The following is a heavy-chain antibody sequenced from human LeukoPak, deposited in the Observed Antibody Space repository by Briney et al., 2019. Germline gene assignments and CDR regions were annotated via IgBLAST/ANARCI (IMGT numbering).Heavy chain of an antibody. Sequence: PGGTLRLSCAASGFTFSSYAMHWVRQAPGKGLEWVSVIYSGGSTYYADSVKGRFTISRDNSKNTLYLQMNSLRAEDTAVYYCARQHSSGWFDAFDIWGQGTMVTVSS. D-gene: IGHD6-19*01. J-gene: IGHJ3*02. CDR1: GFTFSSYA. CDR2: IYSGGST. V-gene: IGHV3-66*02. CDR3: ARQHSSGWFDAFDI.